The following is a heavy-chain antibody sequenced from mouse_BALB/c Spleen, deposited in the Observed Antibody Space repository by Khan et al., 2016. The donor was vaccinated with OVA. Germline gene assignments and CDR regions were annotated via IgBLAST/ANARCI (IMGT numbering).Heavy chain of an antibody. V-gene: IGHV1S41*01. CDR1: GYTFTSYW. CDR2: IAPGSGST. D-gene: IGHD1-1*01. J-gene: IGHJ4*01. CDR3: ASSNDYGSGLYAIDY. Sequence: DLVKPGASVKLSCKASGYTFTSYWINWIKQRTGQGLEWIGRIAPGSGSTSYNEMFKNKAILTVDTFSSTAYIQFSSLSSEDSAVFVCASSNDYGSGLYAIDYWGQGTSVTVSS.